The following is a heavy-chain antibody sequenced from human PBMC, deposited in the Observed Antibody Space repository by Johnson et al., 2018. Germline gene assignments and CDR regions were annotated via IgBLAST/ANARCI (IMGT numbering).Heavy chain of an antibody. CDR3: VLSLVRGEFFPE. Sequence: VQLVQSGGGLVQPGRPLRLSCAASGFSFDDYAIHWVRQAPGKGLEWVSSISRNGGSTGYADSVKGRFTISRDKPTNSLFLQMNSLRGEDTALYYWVLSLVRGEFFPEWGQGTLVTVSS. D-gene: IGHD6-6*01. CDR2: ISRNGGST. CDR1: GFSFDDYA. V-gene: IGHV3-9*01. J-gene: IGHJ1*01.